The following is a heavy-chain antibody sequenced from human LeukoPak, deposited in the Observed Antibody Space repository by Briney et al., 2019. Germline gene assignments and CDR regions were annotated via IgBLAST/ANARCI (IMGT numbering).Heavy chain of an antibody. V-gene: IGHV3-48*03. CDR2: IRNSGTTT. CDR3: ARARLRYFDWLLAPFDY. J-gene: IGHJ4*02. D-gene: IGHD3-9*01. CDR1: GFTFSDYE. Sequence: GGSLRLSCVASGFTFSDYEMNWVRQAPGKGLEWISYIRNSGTTTYYADSVKGRFTISRDNAKNSPYLQMNSLRAEDTAVYYCARARLRYFDWLLAPFDYWGQGTLVTVSS.